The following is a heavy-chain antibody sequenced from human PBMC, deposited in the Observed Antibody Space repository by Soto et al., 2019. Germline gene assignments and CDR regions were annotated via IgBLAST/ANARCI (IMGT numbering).Heavy chain of an antibody. Sequence: QVQLVESGGGVVQPGRSLRLSCAASGVTFSSYGMHWVRQAPGKGLEWVAVISYAGDYQYYADSVKGRFTISRDNSKNTLYLQMNTLRPKDTAVYFCAKSRGGSSWYEGDSWGQGTLVTVSS. CDR3: AKSRGGSSWYEGDS. V-gene: IGHV3-30*18. CDR2: ISYAGDYQ. CDR1: GVTFSSYG. J-gene: IGHJ4*02. D-gene: IGHD6-13*01.